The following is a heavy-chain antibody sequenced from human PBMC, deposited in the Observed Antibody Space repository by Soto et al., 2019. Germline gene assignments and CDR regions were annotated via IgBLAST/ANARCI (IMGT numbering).Heavy chain of an antibody. CDR1: GASINSSLYY. V-gene: IGHV4-39*01. CDR3: ARQSTLVIYGMDV. D-gene: IGHD3-9*01. J-gene: IGHJ6*02. Sequence: QLQLQESGPGLGKPSETLSLTCTVSGASINSSLYYWDWIRQSPGKGLEWIGSFSYSGSTYHNPSLKSRATISVDPSKKQFSLKLSSVTAADTAVYYCARQSTLVIYGMDVWGQGTTVIVSS. CDR2: FSYSGST.